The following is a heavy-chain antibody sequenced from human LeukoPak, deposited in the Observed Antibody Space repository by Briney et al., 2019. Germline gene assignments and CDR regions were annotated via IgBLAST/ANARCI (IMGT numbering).Heavy chain of an antibody. CDR2: INWDGGST. Sequence: GGSLRLSCAASGFTFDDYGMSWVRQAPGKGLEWVSGINWDGGSTGYADSVKGRFTISRDNAKNSLYLQMNSLRAEDTAVYYCARGGKLAAAGYYFDYWGQGTLVTVSS. V-gene: IGHV3-20*04. CDR1: GFTFDDYG. D-gene: IGHD6-13*01. CDR3: ARGGKLAAAGYYFDY. J-gene: IGHJ4*02.